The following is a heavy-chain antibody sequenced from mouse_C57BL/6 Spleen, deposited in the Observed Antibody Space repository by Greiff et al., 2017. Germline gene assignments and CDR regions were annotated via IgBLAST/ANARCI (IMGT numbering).Heavy chain of an antibody. CDR3: ARYPGSGHWYFDV. Sequence: VQLQQSGPELVKPGASVKISCKASGYAFSSSWMNWVKQRPGKGLEWIGRIYPGDGDTNYNGKFKGKATLTADKSSSTAYMQLSSLTSEDSAVYFWARYPGSGHWYFDVWGTGTTVTVSS. J-gene: IGHJ1*03. D-gene: IGHD1-1*01. V-gene: IGHV1-82*01. CDR2: IYPGDGDT. CDR1: GYAFSSSW.